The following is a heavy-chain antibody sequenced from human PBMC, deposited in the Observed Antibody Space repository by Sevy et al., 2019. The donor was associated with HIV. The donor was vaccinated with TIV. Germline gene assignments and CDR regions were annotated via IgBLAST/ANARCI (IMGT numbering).Heavy chain of an antibody. CDR3: ARDRYDYYGMDV. J-gene: IGHJ6*02. D-gene: IGHD1-20*01. Sequence: ASVKVSCKASGYTFTSYGMSWVRQAPGQGLEWMGWISACNGNTNYAQTLQGRVTMTTDTSTSTAYMELRSLRSDDTAVYYCARDRYDYYGMDVWGQGTTVTVSS. CDR1: GYTFTSYG. V-gene: IGHV1-18*01. CDR2: ISACNGNT.